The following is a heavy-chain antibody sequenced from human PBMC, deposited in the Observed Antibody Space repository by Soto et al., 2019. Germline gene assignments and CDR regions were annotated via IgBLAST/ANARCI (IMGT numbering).Heavy chain of an antibody. V-gene: IGHV4-30-4*01. CDR3: ARIVESGYTIDFDL. CDR1: GGSISSGDHY. CDR2: IYYSGST. D-gene: IGHD3-16*02. Sequence: QVQLQESGPGLVKPSQTLSLTWTVPGGSISSGDHYWSWIRQPPGKGLEWIGYIYYSGSTNYNPSLQSRVTISVDTSKKQFSLKLTSVTAADTAVYYCARIVESGYTIDFDLWGRGTLVTVSS. J-gene: IGHJ2*01.